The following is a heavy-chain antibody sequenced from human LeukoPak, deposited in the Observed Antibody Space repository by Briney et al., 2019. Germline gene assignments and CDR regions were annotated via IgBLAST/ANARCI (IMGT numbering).Heavy chain of an antibody. CDR2: IYYSGST. D-gene: IGHD3-22*01. Sequence: SETLSLTCTVSGGSISSGDYYWSWIRQPPGKGLEWIGSIYYSGSTYYNPSLKSRVTISVDTSKNQFSLKLSSVTAADTAVYYCARVLSGSWDWFDPWGQGTLVTVSS. CDR3: ARVLSGSWDWFDP. J-gene: IGHJ5*02. CDR1: GGSISSGDYY. V-gene: IGHV4-39*01.